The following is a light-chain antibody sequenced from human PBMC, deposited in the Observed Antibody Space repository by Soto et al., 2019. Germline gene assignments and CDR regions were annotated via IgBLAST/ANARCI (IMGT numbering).Light chain of an antibody. V-gene: IGKV3-20*01. CDR1: QSVSSSY. CDR2: AAT. CDR3: QQYGTSPLT. Sequence: EIVLTQSPGTLSLSPGERATLSCRASQSVSSSYLAWYQHKPGQAPRLVIYAATNRATGIPDRFSGSGSGTDFTLTISTLEPEDSAVYYCQQYGTSPLTFGGGTKVDIK. J-gene: IGKJ4*01.